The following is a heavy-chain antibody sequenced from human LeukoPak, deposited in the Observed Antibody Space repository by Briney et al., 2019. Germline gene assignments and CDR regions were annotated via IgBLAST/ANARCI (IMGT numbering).Heavy chain of an antibody. CDR3: ANGWSPDY. Sequence: QPGGSLRLSCAASGFTFSSYAMSWVRQAPGKRLEWVSGISGSGGSTYYADSVKGRFTIFRDNSKNTLYLQMNSLRAEDTAVYHCANGWSPDYWGRGTLVTVSS. J-gene: IGHJ4*02. CDR1: GFTFSSYA. D-gene: IGHD2-15*01. V-gene: IGHV3-23*01. CDR2: ISGSGGST.